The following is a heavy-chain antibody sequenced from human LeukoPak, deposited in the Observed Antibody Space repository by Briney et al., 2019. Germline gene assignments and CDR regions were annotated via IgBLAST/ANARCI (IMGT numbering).Heavy chain of an antibody. Sequence: GGSLRLSCAASGFTFSSYSMNWVRQAPGKGLEWVSAISGSGGSTYYADSVKGRFTISRDNSKNTLYLQMNSLRAEDTAVYYCAKDTDYSNYVFQHWGQGTLVTVSS. CDR2: ISGSGGST. J-gene: IGHJ1*01. V-gene: IGHV3-23*01. CDR3: AKDTDYSNYVFQH. CDR1: GFTFSSYS. D-gene: IGHD4-11*01.